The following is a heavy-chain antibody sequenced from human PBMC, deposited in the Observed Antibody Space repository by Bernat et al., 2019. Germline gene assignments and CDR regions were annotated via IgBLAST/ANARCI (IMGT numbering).Heavy chain of an antibody. CDR1: GGSISSYY. J-gene: IGHJ4*02. Sequence: QVQLQESGPGLVKPSETLSLTCTVSGGSISSYYWSWIRQPPGKGLEWIGYIDYSGSTNYNPSLKSRVTISVDTSKNQFSLKLSSVTAADTAVYYCARGDYDILTGYYTDYWGQGTLVTVSS. V-gene: IGHV4-59*01. D-gene: IGHD3-9*01. CDR3: ARGDYDILTGYYTDY. CDR2: IDYSGST.